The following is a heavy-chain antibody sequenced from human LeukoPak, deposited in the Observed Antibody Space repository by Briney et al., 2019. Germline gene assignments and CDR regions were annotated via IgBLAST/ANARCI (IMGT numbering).Heavy chain of an antibody. CDR3: VRAHDHDDSSGYSYDY. CDR1: GSSFSSYW. CDR2: INTDGTTT. D-gene: IGHD3-22*01. Sequence: PGGSLRLSCAASGSSFSSYWMHWARQAPGKGLVWVSRINTDGTTTDYADSVKGRFTISRDNAKSTLYLQMNSLRAEDRAVYYCVRAHDHDDSSGYSYDYWGQGTLVTVSS. J-gene: IGHJ4*02. V-gene: IGHV3-74*01.